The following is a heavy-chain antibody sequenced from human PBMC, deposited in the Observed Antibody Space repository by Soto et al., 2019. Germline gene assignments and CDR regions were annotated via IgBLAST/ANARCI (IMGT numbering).Heavy chain of an antibody. CDR1: GFTVSSNY. CDR2: IYSGGST. CDR3: AKDLVLRYFDWLPQYFDY. Sequence: GGSLRLSCAASGFTVSSNYMSWVRQAPGKGLEWVSVIYSGGSTYYGDSAKGRFTISRDNSKNTLYLQMNSLRAEDTAVYYCAKDLVLRYFDWLPQYFDYWGQGTLVTVSS. D-gene: IGHD3-9*01. V-gene: IGHV3-66*01. J-gene: IGHJ4*02.